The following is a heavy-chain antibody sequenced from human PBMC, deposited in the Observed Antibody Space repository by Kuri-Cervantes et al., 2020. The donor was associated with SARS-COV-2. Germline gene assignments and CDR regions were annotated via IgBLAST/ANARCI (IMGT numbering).Heavy chain of an antibody. CDR1: GFTFSSYS. J-gene: IGHJ5*02. CDR3: ARDTFKSDL. V-gene: IGHV3-48*04. CDR2: ISSGGSVI. Sequence: GESLKISCAASGFTFSSYSMNWVRQAPGKGLEWISYISSGGSVIHYADSVKGRFTISRDNAKNLLYLQMNSLRAEDTAVYYCARDTFKSDLWGQGSLVTVSS.